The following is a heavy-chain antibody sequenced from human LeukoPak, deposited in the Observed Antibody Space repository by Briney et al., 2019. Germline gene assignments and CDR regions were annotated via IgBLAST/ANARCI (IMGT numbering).Heavy chain of an antibody. V-gene: IGHV4-30-2*01. Sequence: SETLSLTCAVSGGSISSGGYSWSWIRQPPGKGLEWIGYIYHSGGTYYNPPLKSRVTISVDTSKNQFSLKLSSVTAADTAVYYCARVVPYDFWSGYYDYWGQGTLVTVSS. D-gene: IGHD3-3*01. CDR3: ARVVPYDFWSGYYDY. J-gene: IGHJ4*02. CDR1: GGSISSGGYS. CDR2: IYHSGGT.